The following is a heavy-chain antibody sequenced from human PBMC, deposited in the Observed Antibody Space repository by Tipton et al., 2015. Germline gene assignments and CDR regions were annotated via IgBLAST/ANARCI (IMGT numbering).Heavy chain of an antibody. D-gene: IGHD1-26*01. V-gene: IGHV3-23*01. CDR2: IIGNGGRT. Sequence: GSLRLSCAASGFTFSTYPITWLRQSPGKGLEWVSSIIGNGGRTYYADSVKGRFTISRDNSKNTLSLQMSSLRTEDSAVYYCVKDRFGGSHVNRFDTWGQGTLVTVSS. CDR3: VKDRFGGSHVNRFDT. J-gene: IGHJ5*02. CDR1: GFTFSTYP.